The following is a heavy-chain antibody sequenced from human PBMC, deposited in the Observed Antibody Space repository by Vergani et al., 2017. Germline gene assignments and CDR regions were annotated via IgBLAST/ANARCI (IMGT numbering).Heavy chain of an antibody. Sequence: QVKLQESGPGLVKPSETLSLTCTVSGASVNSYYWSWIRQPPGKGLEWIGYIYYSGSTNYNPSLKSRVTISVDTSKNQFSLKLSSVTAADTAVYYCAREVAVAGRHFDYWGQGTLVTVSS. V-gene: IGHV4-59*02. CDR3: AREVAVAGRHFDY. CDR1: GASVNSYY. J-gene: IGHJ4*02. D-gene: IGHD6-19*01. CDR2: IYYSGST.